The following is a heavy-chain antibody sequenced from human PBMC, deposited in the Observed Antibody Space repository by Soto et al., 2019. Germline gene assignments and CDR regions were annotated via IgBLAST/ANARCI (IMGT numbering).Heavy chain of an antibody. CDR3: ARRQSSSWYGL. J-gene: IGHJ4*02. V-gene: IGHV4-39*01. CDR1: GGSITSSSSY. CDR2: IYYSGST. Sequence: SEPISQTCTVCGGSITSSSSYWCWNRQPPGKGLEWIGSIYYSGSTYYNPSLKSRVTISVDTSKNQFSLKLSSVTAADTAVYYCARRQSSSWYGLWGQVTLVTVSS. D-gene: IGHD6-13*01.